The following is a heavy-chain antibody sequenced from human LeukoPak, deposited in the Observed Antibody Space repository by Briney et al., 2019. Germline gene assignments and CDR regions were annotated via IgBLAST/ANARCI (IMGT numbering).Heavy chain of an antibody. CDR1: GFTFSSSW. J-gene: IGHJ4*02. V-gene: IGHV3-7*01. Sequence: GGSLRLSCATSGFTFSSSWMSWVRQAPGKGLECVANIKEDGRERYYVDSVKGRFTISRGNAKNSLYLQMSSLRAEDTAVYYCARGGRPDYWGQGTLVTVSS. CDR2: IKEDGRER. D-gene: IGHD3-10*01. CDR3: ARGGRPDY.